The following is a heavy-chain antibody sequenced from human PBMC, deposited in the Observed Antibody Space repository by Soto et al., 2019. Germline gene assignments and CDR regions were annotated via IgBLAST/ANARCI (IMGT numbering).Heavy chain of an antibody. CDR2: ISYDGSNK. Sequence: GGSLRLSCAASGFTFSSYAMHWVRQAPGKGLEWVAVISYDGSNKYYADSVKGRFTISRDNSKNTLYLQMNSLRAEDTAVYYCARDGGRGYYSNCYYGMDVWGQGTTVTVSS. CDR3: ARDGGRGYYSNCYYGMDV. J-gene: IGHJ6*02. D-gene: IGHD3-22*01. CDR1: GFTFSSYA. V-gene: IGHV3-30-3*01.